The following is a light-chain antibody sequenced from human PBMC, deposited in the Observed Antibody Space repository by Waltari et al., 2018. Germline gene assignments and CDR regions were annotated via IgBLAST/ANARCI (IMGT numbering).Light chain of an antibody. Sequence: EIVLTQSPGTLSLSTGERATLSCRAGQSVSSSSLAWYQQKPGQAPRLLIYGTSNWATGIPDRFSGSGSGTDFTLTISRLEPEDSAVYYCQQYGSSPFTFGQGTKLEIK. CDR2: GTS. V-gene: IGKV3-20*01. CDR3: QQYGSSPFT. CDR1: QSVSSSS. J-gene: IGKJ2*01.